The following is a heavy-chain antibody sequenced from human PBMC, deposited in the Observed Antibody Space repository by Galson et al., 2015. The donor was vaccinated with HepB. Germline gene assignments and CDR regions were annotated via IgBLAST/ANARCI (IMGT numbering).Heavy chain of an antibody. CDR1: GFTFSSYS. CDR3: AREAAEALVPAEPQDAVDI. Sequence: SLRLSCAASGFTFSSYSMNWVRQAPGKGLEWVSSISSSSSYIYYADSVKGRFTISRDKAKNSLYLQMHSLRAEDTAVYYRAREAAEALVPAEPQDAVDIWGQGTMVTVSS. D-gene: IGHD2-2*01. V-gene: IGHV3-21*01. J-gene: IGHJ3*02. CDR2: ISSSSSYI.